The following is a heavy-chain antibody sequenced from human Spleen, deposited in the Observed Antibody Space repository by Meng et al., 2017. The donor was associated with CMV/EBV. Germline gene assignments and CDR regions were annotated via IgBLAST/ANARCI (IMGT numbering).Heavy chain of an antibody. CDR1: NCW. D-gene: IGHD2-2*01. V-gene: IGHV5-51*01. J-gene: IGHJ3*02. Sequence: NCWFGWGRQRPGKGLEWMGIIFHDDSDTRYRPSLEGQVTISADSSTTTAYLQWRSLKASDTAMYYCARHRGLGYCSGSSCYGPFDIWGQGTMVTVSS. CDR2: IFHDDSDT. CDR3: ARHRGLGYCSGSSCYGPFDI.